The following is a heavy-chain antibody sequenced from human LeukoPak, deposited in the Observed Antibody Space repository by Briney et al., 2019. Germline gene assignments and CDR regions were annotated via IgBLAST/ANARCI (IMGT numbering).Heavy chain of an antibody. Sequence: ASVKVSCKASGGTFSSYAISWVRQAPGQGLEWMGIINPSSGSTSYAQKFQGRVTMTRDTSTSTVYMELSSLRSEDTAVYYCASIIAAAGRGFDYWGQGPLVTVSS. CDR1: GGTFSSYA. CDR3: ASIIAAAGRGFDY. CDR2: INPSSGST. D-gene: IGHD6-13*01. J-gene: IGHJ4*02. V-gene: IGHV1-46*01.